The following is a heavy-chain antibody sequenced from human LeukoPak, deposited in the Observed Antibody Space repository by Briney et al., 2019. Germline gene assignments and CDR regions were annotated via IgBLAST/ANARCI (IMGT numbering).Heavy chain of an antibody. V-gene: IGHV1-69*13. J-gene: IGHJ6*03. D-gene: IGHD1-1*01. CDR1: GGPFSTYA. Sequence: SVKVSCKASGGPFSTYAINWVRQAPGQGLDWMGGIIPIFGTSNYAQKFQGRITITSDESTNTAYMDLSSLRSEDTAVYYCAKSGSNWNREDYYYYYMDVWGNGTTVTVSS. CDR3: AKSGSNWNREDYYYYYMDV. CDR2: IIPIFGTS.